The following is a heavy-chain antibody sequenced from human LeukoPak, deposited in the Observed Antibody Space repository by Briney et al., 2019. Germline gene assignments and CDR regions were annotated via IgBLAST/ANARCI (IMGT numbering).Heavy chain of an antibody. V-gene: IGHV4-30-2*01. J-gene: IGHJ3*02. CDR3: ARTDDVGAFDI. D-gene: IGHD1-1*01. CDR2: IYHSGST. CDR1: GGSISSGGYS. Sequence: PSETLSLTRAVSGGSISSGGYSWSWIRQPPGKGLEWIGYIYHSGSTYYNPSLKSRVTISVDRSKNQFSLKLSSVTAADTAVYYCARTDDVGAFDIWGQGTMVTVSS.